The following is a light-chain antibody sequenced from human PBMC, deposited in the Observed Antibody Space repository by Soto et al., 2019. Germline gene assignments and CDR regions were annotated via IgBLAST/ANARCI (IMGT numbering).Light chain of an antibody. CDR1: QNIYNN. CDR3: QQNYSNPRT. V-gene: IGKV1-39*01. Sequence: DLQMTQSPSSLSAFVGDRVTITCRASQNIYNNLIWYQQKPGKAPKYLIYATSFLQTGVPSRFSGSGSGTDFTLTISSLQPEDFATYYCQQNYSNPRTFGPGTRLEIK. CDR2: ATS. J-gene: IGKJ5*01.